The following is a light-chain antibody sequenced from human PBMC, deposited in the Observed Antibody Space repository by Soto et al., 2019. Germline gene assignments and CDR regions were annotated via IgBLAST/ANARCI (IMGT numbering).Light chain of an antibody. Sequence: EIVLTQSPGTLSLSPGERATLSCRASQSVSSNYLAWYQQKPGQAPRLLIYGASSRATGIPDRFSGSGSGTDFTLTISGLEPEDFAVYYCQQYGTSPLTFGGGTNIQIK. CDR1: QSVSSNY. CDR3: QQYGTSPLT. J-gene: IGKJ4*01. V-gene: IGKV3-20*01. CDR2: GAS.